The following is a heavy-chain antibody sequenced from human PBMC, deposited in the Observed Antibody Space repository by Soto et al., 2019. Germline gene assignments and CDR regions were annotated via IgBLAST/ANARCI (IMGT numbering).Heavy chain of an antibody. J-gene: IGHJ4*02. CDR2: INHLETT. CDR1: GGSISSGGYS. D-gene: IGHD1-26*01. Sequence: SETLSLTXTVSGGSISSGGYSWSWIRQTPGKGLEWIGYINHLETTFYNPSFESRLTLSIDRAKNQFSLKLHSMSAADRAVYFCARGGGSDSFDYWGQGILVTVSS. V-gene: IGHV4-30-2*01. CDR3: ARGGGSDSFDY.